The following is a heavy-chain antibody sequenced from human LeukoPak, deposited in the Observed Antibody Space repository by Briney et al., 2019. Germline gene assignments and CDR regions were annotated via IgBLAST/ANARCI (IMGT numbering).Heavy chain of an antibody. V-gene: IGHV4-38-2*02. D-gene: IGHD3-10*01. CDR2: IHHSGST. Sequence: SQTLSLTCIVSGYSISSGYYWGCLRQPPGKLQEWSGIIHHSGSTHYNPSLKSRVTISQDTSKNQFSLKLTSVTAADTAVHFCARARMDGSGSFPYYFDYWGQGSLVTVSS. CDR3: ARARMDGSGSFPYYFDY. CDR1: GYSISSGYY. J-gene: IGHJ4*02.